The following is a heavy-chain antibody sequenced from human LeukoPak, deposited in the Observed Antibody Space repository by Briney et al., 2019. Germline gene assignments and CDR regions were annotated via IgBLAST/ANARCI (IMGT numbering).Heavy chain of an antibody. CDR2: INHSGST. Sequence: SETLSLTCAVYGGSFSGYNWSWVRQPPGKGVERSGEINHSGSTNYNTSLKSRVTISVDTSKNQFSLKLSSVTAADTAVYYCARGRKRRDGYNWSYGGQGPLVTVS. CDR1: GGSFSGYN. V-gene: IGHV4-34*01. D-gene: IGHD5-24*01. J-gene: IGHJ4*02. CDR3: ARGRKRRDGYNWSY.